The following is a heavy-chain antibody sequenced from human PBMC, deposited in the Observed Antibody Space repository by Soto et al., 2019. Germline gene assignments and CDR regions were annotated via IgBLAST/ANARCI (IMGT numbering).Heavy chain of an antibody. CDR2: ISGGGDAT. Sequence: TWVSLRLSCAASGFTFSSYAMSWVSQDPGKGLEWVSAISGGGDATFYAESLRGRFTISRDNSKNTLYLQVNSLRVEDTALYYFAKGFACRSPYNWFDPWCQGTLVTVSS. CDR3: AKGFACRSPYNWFDP. D-gene: IGHD2-15*01. J-gene: IGHJ5*02. CDR1: GFTFSSYA. V-gene: IGHV3-23*01.